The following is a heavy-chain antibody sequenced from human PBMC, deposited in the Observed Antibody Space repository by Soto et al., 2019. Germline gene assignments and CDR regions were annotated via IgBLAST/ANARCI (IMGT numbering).Heavy chain of an antibody. Sequence: QVQLVQSGAEVKKPGSSVKVSCKASGGTFSRYTINWVRQAPGQGLEWMGRIIPIAAIANYTQKFQGIVPITVAKAPTTAYMELSSLRSDDTAVYYCARGSTIVRGAPSWFDPWGQGTLVTVSS. CDR2: IIPIAAIA. CDR3: ARGSTIVRGAPSWFDP. J-gene: IGHJ5*02. CDR1: GGTFSRYT. V-gene: IGHV1-69*02. D-gene: IGHD3-10*01.